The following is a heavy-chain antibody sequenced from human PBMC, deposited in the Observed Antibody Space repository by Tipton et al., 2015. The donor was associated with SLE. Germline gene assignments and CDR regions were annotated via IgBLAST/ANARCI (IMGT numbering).Heavy chain of an antibody. CDR3: ARHMITGGEFDY. J-gene: IGHJ4*02. V-gene: IGHV4-39*07. D-gene: IGHD3-16*01. CDR2: IYYSGSP. CDR1: GGSITNSNYF. Sequence: TLSLTCSVSGGSITNSNYFWGWIRQPPGKGLEWIGNIYYSGSPYYNPSLKSRVTISVNTSKNQFSLRLSSVTAADTAMYYCARHMITGGEFDYWGQGTLVTVSS.